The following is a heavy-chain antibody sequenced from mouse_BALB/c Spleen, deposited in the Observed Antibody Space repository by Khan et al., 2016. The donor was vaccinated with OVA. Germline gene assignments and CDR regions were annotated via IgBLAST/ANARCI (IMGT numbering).Heavy chain of an antibody. V-gene: IGHV1S134*01. CDR1: GFTFTSYG. D-gene: IGHD2-14*01. J-gene: IGHJ2*01. CDR3: AAAYYRNYFDY. Sequence: VQLQQSGAELGRPGSSVKLSCKTSGFTFTSYGIKWVKQRPGQGLEWIGYIYPGNGYTVYNEKFQGKATMTSDTSSSTAYLQLRSLTSEDSAIDCWAAAYYRNYFDYWGQGTTLTVSS. CDR2: IYPGNGYT.